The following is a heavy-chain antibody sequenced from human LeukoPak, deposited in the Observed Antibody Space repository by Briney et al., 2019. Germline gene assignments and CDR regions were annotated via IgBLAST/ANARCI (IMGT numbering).Heavy chain of an antibody. V-gene: IGHV3-30-3*01. J-gene: IGHJ4*02. Sequence: GGSLRLSCAASGFIFSSYAMHWVRQAPGKGPEWVAVISYDESKKYCADSVKGRFTISRDNSKNTLYLEMNSLRTEDSAVYYCAGSYGPGTYYLDYWGQGTLVTVSS. CDR3: AGSYGPGTYYLDY. CDR1: GFIFSSYA. CDR2: ISYDESKK. D-gene: IGHD3-10*01.